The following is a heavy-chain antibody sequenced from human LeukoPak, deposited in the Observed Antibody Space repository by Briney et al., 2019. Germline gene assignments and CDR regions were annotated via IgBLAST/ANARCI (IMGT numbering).Heavy chain of an antibody. CDR2: LSAGKQVP. CDR3: AREHDLWHEGGNWFDA. Sequence: PGGTLRLSCLPSGFTFSTYSLSWVRQAPGKGLEWVSALSAGKQVPYYADSVKGRFTGSRDNSKNTLYLQLSRLRAEDTAVYYCAREHDLWHEGGNWFDAWGQGTLVTVSS. V-gene: IGHV3-23*01. CDR1: GFTFSTYS. J-gene: IGHJ5*02. D-gene: IGHD3-3*01.